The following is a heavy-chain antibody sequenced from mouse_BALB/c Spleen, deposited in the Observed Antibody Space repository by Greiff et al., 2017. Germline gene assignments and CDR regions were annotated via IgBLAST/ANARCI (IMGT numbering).Heavy chain of an antibody. CDR2: ISDGGSYT. Sequence: EVKLMESGGGLVKPGGSLKLSCAASGFTFSDYYMYWVRQTPEKRLEWVATISDGGSYTYYPDSVKGRFTISRDNAKNNLYLQMSSLKSEDTAMYYCAREGGYYVWFAYWGQGTLVTVSA. CDR1: GFTFSDYY. CDR3: AREGGYYVWFAY. V-gene: IGHV5-4*02. J-gene: IGHJ3*01. D-gene: IGHD2-3*01.